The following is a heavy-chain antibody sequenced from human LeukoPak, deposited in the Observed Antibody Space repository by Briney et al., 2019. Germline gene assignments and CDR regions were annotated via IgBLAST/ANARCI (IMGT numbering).Heavy chain of an antibody. CDR2: IASDGSQT. CDR1: GVTSRNDI. D-gene: IGHD3-10*01. V-gene: IGHV3-30-3*01. J-gene: IGHJ3*02. Sequence: GGSLRLSCAASGVTSRNDIMQSVPPAPGGGLEWVAVIASDGSQTFYVESVEGRFTISRDNSNKTLYLQMNSLRAEDTAVYFCVRERQDTIVHSGAFDSWGQGTTVTVSA. CDR3: VRERQDTIVHSGAFDS.